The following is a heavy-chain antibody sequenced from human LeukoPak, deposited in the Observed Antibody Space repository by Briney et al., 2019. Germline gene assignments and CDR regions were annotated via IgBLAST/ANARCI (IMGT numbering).Heavy chain of an antibody. Sequence: ASVKVSCKTSGDTFTTYAIIWVRQAPGQGLEWMGGIIPMFGTPNYAQRLQGRVTITADKSTKTAYMELSSLRSEDTAVYYCARAGIPGYCTNVTCSNWLDPWGQGTLVTVSS. V-gene: IGHV1-69*06. CDR2: IIPMFGTP. D-gene: IGHD2-8*01. CDR1: GDTFTTYA. J-gene: IGHJ5*02. CDR3: ARAGIPGYCTNVTCSNWLDP.